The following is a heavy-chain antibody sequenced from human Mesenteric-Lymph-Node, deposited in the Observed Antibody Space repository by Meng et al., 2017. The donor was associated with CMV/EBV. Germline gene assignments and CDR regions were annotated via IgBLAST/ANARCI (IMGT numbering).Heavy chain of an antibody. CDR3: TTDFAWAQDY. D-gene: IGHD1-26*01. Sequence: GESLKISCAASGFSLSDRGMHWVRQAPGKGLEWVAHISFNENNKWYTHYVKGRFTVSRDLSKNTLFLEMSRLRPADTATYFCTTDFAWAQDYWDQGTLVTVSS. V-gene: IGHV3-30*03. CDR2: ISFNENNK. CDR1: GFSLSDRG. J-gene: IGHJ4*02.